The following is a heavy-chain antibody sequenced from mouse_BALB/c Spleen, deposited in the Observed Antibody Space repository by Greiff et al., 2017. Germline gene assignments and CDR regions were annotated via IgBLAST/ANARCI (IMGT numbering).Heavy chain of an antibody. CDR2: IWAGGST. Sequence: VKLMESGPGLVAPSQSLSITCTVSGFSLTSYGVHWVRQPPGKGLEWLGVIWAGGSTNYNSALMSRLSISKDNSKSQVFLKMNSLQTDDTAMYYCARTTVVDYYAMDYWGQGTSVTVSS. D-gene: IGHD1-1*01. CDR3: ARTTVVDYYAMDY. J-gene: IGHJ4*01. V-gene: IGHV2-9*02. CDR1: GFSLTSYG.